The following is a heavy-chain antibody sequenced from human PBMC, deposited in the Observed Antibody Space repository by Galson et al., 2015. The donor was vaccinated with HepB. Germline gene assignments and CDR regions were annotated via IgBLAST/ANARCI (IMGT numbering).Heavy chain of an antibody. CDR1: GYTFTTYG. D-gene: IGHD2-15*01. CDR2: ISTYNGNT. Sequence: SVKVSCKASGYTFTTYGISWVRQAPRQGLEWMGWISTYNGNTNYAQTLQGRVTMTTDTSTSTAYMELRSLRYDDTAVYYCARDRRDCSGGSCQNLDLWGRGTLVTVSS. CDR3: ARDRRDCSGGSCQNLDL. V-gene: IGHV1-18*01. J-gene: IGHJ2*01.